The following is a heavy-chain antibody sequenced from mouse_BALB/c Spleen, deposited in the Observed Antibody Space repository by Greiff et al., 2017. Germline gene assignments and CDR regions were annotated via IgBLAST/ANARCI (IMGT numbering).Heavy chain of an antibody. J-gene: IGHJ3*01. CDR1: LYTFTYYN. D-gene: IGHD2-4*01. CDR3: ASGVRITTRGFAY. CDR2: IYPYNGGT. Sequence: PLPHSFPYLFKPFSSFNISFNSSLYTFTYYNMHFFNHIHVKILDWIGYIYPYNGGTGYNQKFKSKATLTVDNSSSTAYMELRSLTSEDSAVYYCASGVRITTRGFAYWGQGTMV. V-gene: IGHV1S29*02.